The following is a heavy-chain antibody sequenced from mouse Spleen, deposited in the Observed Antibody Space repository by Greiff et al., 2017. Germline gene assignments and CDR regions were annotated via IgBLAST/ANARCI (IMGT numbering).Heavy chain of an antibody. CDR2: IDPSDSYT. J-gene: IGHJ4*01. CDR3: ARYDYDGSYV. V-gene: IGHV1-69*01. Sequence: QVQLQQSGAELVMPGASVKLSCKASGYTFTSYWMHWVKQRPGQGLEWIGEIDPSDSYTNYNQKFKGKATLTVDKSSSTAYMQLSSLTSEDSAVYYCARYDYDGSYVWGQGTSVTVSS. CDR1: GYTFTSYW. D-gene: IGHD1-1*01.